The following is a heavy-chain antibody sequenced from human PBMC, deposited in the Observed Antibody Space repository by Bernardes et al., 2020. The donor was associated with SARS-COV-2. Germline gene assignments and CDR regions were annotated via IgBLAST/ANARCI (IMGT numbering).Heavy chain of an antibody. D-gene: IGHD2-21*02. J-gene: IGHJ6*02. Sequence: SETLSLTCTVSGGSISNSNYYWGWIRQSPGKGLEWIGSIYSSGTTNKNPSLQSRVTKSVDTYMNQFSLRLISVTAADTAVYYCVGSSCGRDCYIGGLGSWDYGMDVWGQRTTVTVSS. CDR2: IYSSGTT. CDR1: GGSISNSNYY. V-gene: IGHV4-39*01. CDR3: VGSSCGRDCYIGGLGSWDYGMDV.